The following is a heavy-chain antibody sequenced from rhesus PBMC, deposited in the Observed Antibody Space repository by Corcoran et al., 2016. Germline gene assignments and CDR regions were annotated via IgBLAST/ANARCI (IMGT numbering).Heavy chain of an antibody. V-gene: IGHV4-73*01. J-gene: IGHJ4*01. CDR3: AREGLRYYFDY. CDR2: IYGNIAST. D-gene: IGHD2-21*01. CDR1: GGSISGYYY. Sequence: QVQLQQWGEGLVKPSETLSLTCAVYGGSISGYYYWSWIRQPPGKGLEWIGYIYGNIASTNYNPSLKNRVTISKDTSKNQFSLKLSSVTAADTVVYYCAREGLRYYFDYWGQGVLVTVSS.